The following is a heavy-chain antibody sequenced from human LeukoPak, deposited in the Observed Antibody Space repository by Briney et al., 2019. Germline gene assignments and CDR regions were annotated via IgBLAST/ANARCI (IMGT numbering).Heavy chain of an antibody. J-gene: IGHJ4*02. V-gene: IGHV3-23*01. CDR1: GITFNNYG. Sequence: PGGSLRLSSAASGITFNNYGMSWVRQAPWKGLEWVSSISDGGHHRFYADSVRGRFTISRDNSKNTLYLQMDSLRAEDTAVYYCAKVISSFSGYDSYWGQGTLVTVSS. CDR3: AKVISSFSGYDSY. D-gene: IGHD5-12*01. CDR2: ISDGGHHR.